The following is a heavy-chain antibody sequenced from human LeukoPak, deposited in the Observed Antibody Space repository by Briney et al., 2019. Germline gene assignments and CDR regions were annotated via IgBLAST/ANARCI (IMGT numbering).Heavy chain of an antibody. V-gene: IGHV3-64*01. J-gene: IGHJ4*02. CDR1: GFTFSSYA. CDR3: ASRSMAY. Sequence: GGSLRLSCAASGFTFSSYAMHWVRQAPGKGLEYVSAISSNGGSTYYANSVKGRFTISRDNSKTTLYLQMGSLRAEDMAVYYCASRSMAYWGQGTLVTVSS. D-gene: IGHD6-6*01. CDR2: ISSNGGST.